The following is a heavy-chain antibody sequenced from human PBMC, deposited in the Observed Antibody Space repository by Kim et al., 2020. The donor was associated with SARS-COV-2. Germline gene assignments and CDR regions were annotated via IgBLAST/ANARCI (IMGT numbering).Heavy chain of an antibody. D-gene: IGHD6-13*01. V-gene: IGHV4-34*01. J-gene: IGHJ4*02. CDR1: GGSFSGYY. CDR2: INHSGST. Sequence: SETLSLTCAVYGGSFSGYYWSWIRQPPGKGLEWIGEINHSGSTNYNPSLKSRVTISVDTSKNQFSLKLSSVTAADTAVYYCARSMRYSSSWYDYWGQGTLVTVSS. CDR3: ARSMRYSSSWYDY.